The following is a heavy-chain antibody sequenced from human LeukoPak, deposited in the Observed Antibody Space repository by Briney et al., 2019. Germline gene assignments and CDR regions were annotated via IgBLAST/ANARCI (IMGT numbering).Heavy chain of an antibody. CDR2: IYYTRST. D-gene: IGHD3-22*01. CDR1: GGSISSSSYY. Sequence: PSETLSLTCTVSGGSISSSSYYWGWIRQPPGKGLEWIGSIYYTRSTYYNPSPKSRVTISVDTSKNRFSLKLTSVTAADTAVYYCARGVTMIVVVIHDWYFDLWGRGTLVTVSS. V-gene: IGHV4-39*01. J-gene: IGHJ2*01. CDR3: ARGVTMIVVVIHDWYFDL.